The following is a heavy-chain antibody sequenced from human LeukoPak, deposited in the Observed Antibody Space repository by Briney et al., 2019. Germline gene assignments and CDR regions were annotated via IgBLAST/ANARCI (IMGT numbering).Heavy chain of an antibody. CDR1: TFTFSNAW. J-gene: IGHJ4*02. CDR3: ARDGIVGAAKDY. V-gene: IGHV3-11*05. CDR2: ISGSGTFT. D-gene: IGHD1-26*01. Sequence: GGSLRLSCAASTFTFSNAWMSWVRQAPGKGLEWVSSISGSGTFTNYADSVKGRFTISRDNAKNSLSLQMNSLRAEDTAVYYCARDGIVGAAKDYWGQGTLVTVSS.